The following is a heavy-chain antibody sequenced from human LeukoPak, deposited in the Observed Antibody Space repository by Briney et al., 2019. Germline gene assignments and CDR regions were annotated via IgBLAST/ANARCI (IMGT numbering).Heavy chain of an antibody. D-gene: IGHD3-22*01. CDR2: FDPEDGET. Sequence: ASVKVSCKVSGYTLTELSMHWVRQAPGKGLEWMGGFDPEDGETIYAQKFQGRVTMTEDTSTDTAYMELSSLRSEDTAVYYCATVGRYYYDNSQRHAFDIWGQGTMVTVSS. CDR1: GYTLTELS. J-gene: IGHJ3*02. CDR3: ATVGRYYYDNSQRHAFDI. V-gene: IGHV1-24*01.